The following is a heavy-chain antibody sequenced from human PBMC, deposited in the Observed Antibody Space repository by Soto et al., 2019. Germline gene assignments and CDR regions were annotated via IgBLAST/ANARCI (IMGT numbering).Heavy chain of an antibody. D-gene: IGHD5-18*01. CDR3: ARCRGYSYGTNWFDP. J-gene: IGHJ5*02. V-gene: IGHV5-51*01. CDR2: IYPGDSDT. Sequence: GESLKISCKGSGYSFTSYWIGWVRQMPGKGLEWMGIIYPGDSDTRYSPSFQGQVTISADKSISTAYLQWSSLKASDTAMYYCARCRGYSYGTNWFDPWGQGTLVTVSS. CDR1: GYSFTSYW.